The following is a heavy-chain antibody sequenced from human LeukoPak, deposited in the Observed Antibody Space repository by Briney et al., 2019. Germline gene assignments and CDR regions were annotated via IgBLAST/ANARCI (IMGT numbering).Heavy chain of an antibody. D-gene: IGHD6-13*01. J-gene: IGHJ4*02. V-gene: IGHV3-21*01. CDR1: GFTFSNYN. CDR3: ARGYSSSWYDLYYFDY. CDR2: ISSRGSYI. Sequence: GGSLRLSCAASGFTFSNYNINWVRQAPVKGLEWVSSISSRGSYIYYADSVKGRFAISADNAMNSLYLQMSSLRAEDTAVYYCARGYSSSWYDLYYFDYWGQGTLVTVSS.